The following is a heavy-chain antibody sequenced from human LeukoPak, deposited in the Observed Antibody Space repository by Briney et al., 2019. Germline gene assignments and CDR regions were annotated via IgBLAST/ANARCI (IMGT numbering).Heavy chain of an antibody. Sequence: PGGSLRLSCAASGFTFDDYGMSWVRQAPGKGLEWVSGINWNGGSTGYADSVKGRFTISRDNSKNTLYLQMNSLRAEDTAVYYCAKAVVPAYYWGQGTLVTVSS. CDR1: GFTFDDYG. CDR2: INWNGGST. J-gene: IGHJ4*02. CDR3: AKAVVPAYY. D-gene: IGHD2-2*01. V-gene: IGHV3-20*04.